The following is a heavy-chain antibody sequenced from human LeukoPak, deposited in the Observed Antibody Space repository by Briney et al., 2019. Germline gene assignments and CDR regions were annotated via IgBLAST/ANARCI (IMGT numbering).Heavy chain of an antibody. CDR2: INHSGST. Sequence: SETLSLTCAVYGGSFSGYYWSWIRQPPGKGLEWIGEINHSGSTNYNPSLKSRVTISVDTSKNQFSLKVSSVSAADTAVYYCAGAYSSSWYWNWFDPWGQGTLVTVSS. CDR1: GGSFSGYY. J-gene: IGHJ5*02. CDR3: AGAYSSSWYWNWFDP. D-gene: IGHD6-13*01. V-gene: IGHV4-34*01.